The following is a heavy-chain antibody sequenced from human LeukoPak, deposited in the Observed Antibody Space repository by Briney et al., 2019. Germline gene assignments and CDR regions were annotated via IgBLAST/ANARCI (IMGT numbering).Heavy chain of an antibody. CDR3: ARAYDSGCNY. CDR2: INAANGNT. V-gene: IGHV1-3*01. D-gene: IGHD6-19*01. CDR1: GYTFTSYA. J-gene: IGHJ4*02. Sequence: ASVKVSCKASGYTFTSYATHWVRQAPGQRLEWMGLINAANGNTRYSQTFQDRVTITRDTSASTAYMELSSLRSEDTAVYYCARAYDSGCNYWGQGTLVTVSS.